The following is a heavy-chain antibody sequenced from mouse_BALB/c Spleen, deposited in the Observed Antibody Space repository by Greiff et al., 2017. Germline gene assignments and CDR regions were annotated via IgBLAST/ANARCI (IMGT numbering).Heavy chain of an antibody. J-gene: IGHJ3*01. CDR1: GYSITSGYY. CDR2: ISYDGSN. D-gene: IGHD2-1*01. V-gene: IGHV3-6*02. Sequence: EVHLVESGPGLVKPSQSLSLTCSVTGYSITSGYYWNWIRQFPGNKLEWMGYISYDGSNNYNPSLKNRISITRDTSKNQFFLKLNSVTTEDTATYYCARDGGNYPFAYWGQGTLVTVSA. CDR3: ARDGGNYPFAY.